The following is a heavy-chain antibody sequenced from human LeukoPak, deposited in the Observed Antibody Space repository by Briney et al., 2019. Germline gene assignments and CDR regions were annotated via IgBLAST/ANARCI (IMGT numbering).Heavy chain of an antibody. CDR2: INHSGST. CDR3: AIEGNAPYYYYGMDV. J-gene: IGHJ6*02. V-gene: IGHV4-34*01. CDR1: GGSFSGYY. Sequence: SETLSLTCAVYGGSFSGYYWSWIRQPPGKGLEWIGEINHSGSTNYNPSLKSQVTISVDTSKNQFSLKLSSVTAADTAVYYCAIEGNAPYYYYGMDVWGQGTTVTVSS.